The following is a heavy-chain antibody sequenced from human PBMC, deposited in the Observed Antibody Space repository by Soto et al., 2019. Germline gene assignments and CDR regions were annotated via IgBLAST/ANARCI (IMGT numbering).Heavy chain of an antibody. CDR2: IATKVNNYAT. V-gene: IGHV3-73*01. CDR1: GFSFSDSD. J-gene: IGHJ4*02. CDR3: METLTTSDS. D-gene: IGHD3-9*01. Sequence: EVPLVESGGDLVQPGGSLKLSCAASGFSFSDSDIHWVRQASGRGLEWIALIATKVNNYATAYAASVQGRFTVSRDDSGNTAYLKMNSLNIEDTAVYFCMETLTTSDSWGQGTLVTVSS.